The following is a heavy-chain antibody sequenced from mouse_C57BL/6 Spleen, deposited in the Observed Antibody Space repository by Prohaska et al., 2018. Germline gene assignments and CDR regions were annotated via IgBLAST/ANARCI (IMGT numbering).Heavy chain of an antibody. D-gene: IGHD2-5*01. CDR2: INPNNGGT. CDR3: AKGSNYMD. CDR1: GYTFTDYY. V-gene: IGHV1-26*01. Sequence: GYTFTDYYMNWVKQSHGKSLEWIGDINPNNGGTSYNQKFKGKATLTVDKSSSTAYMELHSMIYEDSARYYCAKGSNYMDGGKGTTLIVS. J-gene: IGHJ2*01.